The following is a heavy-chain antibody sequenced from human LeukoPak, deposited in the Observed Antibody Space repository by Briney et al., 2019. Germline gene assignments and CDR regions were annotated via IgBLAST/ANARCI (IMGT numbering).Heavy chain of an antibody. J-gene: IGHJ4*02. Sequence: GGSLRLSCAASGFTFSSYAMHWVRQAPGKGLEGVAVISYDGSNKYYADSVKGRFTISRDNSKNTLYLQMNSLRAEDTAVYYCARDPIYYDSSGYGLPDYWGQGTLVTVSS. CDR3: ARDPIYYDSSGYGLPDY. CDR1: GFTFSSYA. V-gene: IGHV3-30-3*01. CDR2: ISYDGSNK. D-gene: IGHD3-22*01.